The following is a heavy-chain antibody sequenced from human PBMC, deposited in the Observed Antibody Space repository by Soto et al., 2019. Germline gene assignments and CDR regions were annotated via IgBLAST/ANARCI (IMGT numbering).Heavy chain of an antibody. CDR2: IIPIFGTA. V-gene: IGHV1-69*13. CDR1: GGTFSSYA. J-gene: IGHJ6*02. D-gene: IGHD6-13*01. Sequence: SVKVSCTASGGTFSSYAISWVRQAPGQGLEWMGGIIPIFGTANYAQKFQGRVTITADESTSTAYMELSSLRSEDTAVYYCARDLIGSSFSRYYYGMDVWGQGTTVTVSS. CDR3: ARDLIGSSFSRYYYGMDV.